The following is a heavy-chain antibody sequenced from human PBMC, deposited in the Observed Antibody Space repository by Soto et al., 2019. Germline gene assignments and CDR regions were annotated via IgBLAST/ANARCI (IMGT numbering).Heavy chain of an antibody. CDR3: VREASYGSFDY. CDR1: GFTFSSNG. CDR2: IWYDGSNK. V-gene: IGHV3-33*01. D-gene: IGHD5-18*01. Sequence: QVQLVESGGGVVQPGRSLRLSCAASGFTFSSNGMHWVRQAPGKGLEWVALIWYDGSNKYYADSVKGRFTISRDNSKNTLYLQMSSLRADDTAVYYCVREASYGSFDYWGQGTLVTVSS. J-gene: IGHJ4*02.